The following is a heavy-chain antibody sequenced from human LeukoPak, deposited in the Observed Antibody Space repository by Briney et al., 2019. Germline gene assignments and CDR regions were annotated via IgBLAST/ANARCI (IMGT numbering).Heavy chain of an antibody. CDR1: GYTFTSYY. Sequence: ASVKVSCKASGYTFTSYYMHWVRQAPGQGVEGMGIINPSGGSTSYAQKFQGRVTMPRDTSTSTVYMELSSLRSEDTAVYYCARASSGSSSRTYFDYWGQGTLVTVSS. D-gene: IGHD6-13*01. CDR3: ARASSGSSSRTYFDY. V-gene: IGHV1-46*01. J-gene: IGHJ4*02. CDR2: INPSGGST.